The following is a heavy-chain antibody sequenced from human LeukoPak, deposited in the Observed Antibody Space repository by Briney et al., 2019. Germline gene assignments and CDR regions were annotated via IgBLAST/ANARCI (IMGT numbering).Heavy chain of an antibody. D-gene: IGHD3-16*02. CDR2: ISGSGGST. Sequence: GGSLRLSCAASGFTFSSYAMSWVRQAPGKGLEWVSAISGSGGSTYYADSVKGRFTISRDNAKNSLYLQMNSLRAEDTAVYYCARWVDGYPFDYWGQGTLVTVSS. CDR1: GFTFSSYA. CDR3: ARWVDGYPFDY. J-gene: IGHJ4*02. V-gene: IGHV3-23*01.